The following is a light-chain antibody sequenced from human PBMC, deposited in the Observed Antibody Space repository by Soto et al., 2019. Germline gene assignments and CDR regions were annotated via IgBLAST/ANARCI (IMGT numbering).Light chain of an antibody. CDR2: DAS. CDR3: HHGQYWPAIT. V-gene: IGKV3-11*01. CDR1: LSVSVY. J-gene: IGKJ5*01. Sequence: VFTQSLPTLTLYQGERATLYRRTSLSVSVYLDWYQQKPGQAPRLLISDASNRATGIPARFSGSGSGTDFTLTISSLESDDFAVYYCHHGQYWPAITFGHGARLE.